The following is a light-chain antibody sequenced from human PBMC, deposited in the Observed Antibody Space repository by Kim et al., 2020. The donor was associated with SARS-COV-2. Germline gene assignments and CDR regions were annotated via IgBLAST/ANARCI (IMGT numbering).Light chain of an antibody. CDR3: QQRHSIPL. CDR2: STS. V-gene: IGKV1-39*01. Sequence: SASVGDRVTITCRASQNLSAFLNWYQQKPRKAPKVLIYSTSNLQTGGPSRFHGSGSGTDFTLTISSLQPEDFGIYYCQQRHSIPLFGGGTKVDIK. CDR1: QNLSAF. J-gene: IGKJ4*01.